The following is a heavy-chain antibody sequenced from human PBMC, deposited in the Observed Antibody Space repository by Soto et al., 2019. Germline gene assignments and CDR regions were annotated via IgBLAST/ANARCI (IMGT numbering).Heavy chain of an antibody. V-gene: IGHV3-48*01. CDR3: ARPAPAYNWNDVGNAFDI. CDR2: ISSSSTI. D-gene: IGHD1-20*01. Sequence: PGGSLRLSCAASGFTFSSYSMNWVRQAPGKGLEWVSYISSSSTIYYADSVKGRFTISRDNAKNSLYLQMNSLRAEDTAVYYFARPAPAYNWNDVGNAFDIWGQGTMVTVSS. CDR1: GFTFSSYS. J-gene: IGHJ3*02.